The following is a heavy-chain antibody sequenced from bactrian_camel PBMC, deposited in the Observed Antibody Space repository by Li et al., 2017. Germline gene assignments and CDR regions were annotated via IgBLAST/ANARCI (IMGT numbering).Heavy chain of an antibody. Sequence: HVQLVESGGGSVQPGESLRLSCKASPGPIDRHHCIGWFRRAPGKEPEAIAATRTGDGRTFYTDSARDRFTISRDIVANTVYLRVNNLTPMDTAVYVCAADQRGGNCPPPYVLYEYDTSGLGTQVTVS. CDR1: PGPIDRHHC. J-gene: IGHJ4*01. D-gene: IGHD2*01. V-gene: IGHV3S61*01. CDR3: AADQRGGNCPPPYVLYEYDT. CDR2: TRTGDGRT.